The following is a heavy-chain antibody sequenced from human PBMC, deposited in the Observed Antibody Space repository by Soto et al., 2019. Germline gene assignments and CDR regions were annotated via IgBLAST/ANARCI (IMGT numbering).Heavy chain of an antibody. D-gene: IGHD1-20*01. CDR2: ISYDGSNK. CDR3: AKDRVAYNWNYSYYYGMDV. CDR1: GFTFSSYG. V-gene: IGHV3-30*18. Sequence: QVQLVESGGGVVQPGRSLRLSCAASGFTFSSYGMHWVRQAPGKGLEWVAVISYDGSNKYYADSVKGRFTISRDNSKNTLYLQMNSLRAEDTAVYYCAKDRVAYNWNYSYYYGMDVWGQGTTVTVSS. J-gene: IGHJ6*02.